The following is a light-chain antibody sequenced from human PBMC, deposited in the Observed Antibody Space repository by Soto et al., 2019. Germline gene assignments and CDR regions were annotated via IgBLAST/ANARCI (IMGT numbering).Light chain of an antibody. Sequence: DIQMTQSPSSLSASVGDRVTSTCRASQGISNYLAWYQQKPGKVPKLLIYAASTLQSGVPSRFSGSGSGTDFTLTISSLQPEDVATYYCQKYNSAPLPFGGGTKVEIK. J-gene: IGKJ4*01. V-gene: IGKV1-27*01. CDR2: AAS. CDR1: QGISNY. CDR3: QKYNSAPLP.